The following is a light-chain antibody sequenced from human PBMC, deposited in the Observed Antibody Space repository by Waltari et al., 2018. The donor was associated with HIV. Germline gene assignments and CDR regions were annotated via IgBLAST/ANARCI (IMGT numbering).Light chain of an antibody. CDR1: VLPNQY. CDR2: KDK. V-gene: IGLV3-25*03. CDR3: SSTDSSGTVV. Sequence: SFELTQPPSLSVSPGQTARITCSGDVLPNQYVSWYRLKPGQAPINLIYKDKERPSGIPERISASTSGTTVTLTSSGAQAEDEADYYCSSTDSSGTVVFGGGTRLTVL. J-gene: IGLJ2*01.